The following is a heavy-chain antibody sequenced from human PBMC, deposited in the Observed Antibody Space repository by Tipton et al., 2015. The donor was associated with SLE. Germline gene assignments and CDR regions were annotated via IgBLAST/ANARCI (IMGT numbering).Heavy chain of an antibody. D-gene: IGHD3-9*01. J-gene: IGHJ5*02. CDR2: IYYSGNT. Sequence: GLVKPSETLSLTCTVSGGSISSSSYYWGWIRQPPGKGLEWIGNIYYSGNTYYNPSLKSRLTISVDTSKNQFSLKLSSVTAADTAVYYCARGYLGWFDPWGQGTLVTVSS. CDR1: GGSISSSSYY. CDR3: ARGYLGWFDP. V-gene: IGHV4-39*07.